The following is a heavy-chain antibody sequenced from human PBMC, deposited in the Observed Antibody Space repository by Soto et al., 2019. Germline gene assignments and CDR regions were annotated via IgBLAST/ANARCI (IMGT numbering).Heavy chain of an antibody. CDR3: ARDYYHRAKFDY. Sequence: QVQLVQSGGEVKRPGASVKVSCKTSGYTFTNYGISWVRQAPGRGLEWLGWTSAYNGNTNYAQKLQDRVIMTTDTSTSTVYMELRSLRTDDKAVYYCARDYYHRAKFDYWGQGALVTVSS. CDR2: TSAYNGNT. J-gene: IGHJ4*02. D-gene: IGHD3-22*01. CDR1: GYTFTNYG. V-gene: IGHV1-18*01.